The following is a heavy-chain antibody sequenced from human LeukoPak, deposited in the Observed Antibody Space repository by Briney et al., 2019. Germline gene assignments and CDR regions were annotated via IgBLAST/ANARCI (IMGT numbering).Heavy chain of an antibody. D-gene: IGHD3-22*01. CDR1: GGSISSSSYY. CDR3: ARAEYYYDSSGYYSVPFWYFDY. Sequence: PSETLSLTCTVSGGSISSSSYYWGWIRQPPGKGLEWIGSIYYSGSTYYNPSLKSRVTISVDTSKNQFSLKLSSVTAADTAVYYCARAEYYYDSSGYYSVPFWYFDYWGQGTLVTVSS. V-gene: IGHV4-39*07. CDR2: IYYSGST. J-gene: IGHJ4*02.